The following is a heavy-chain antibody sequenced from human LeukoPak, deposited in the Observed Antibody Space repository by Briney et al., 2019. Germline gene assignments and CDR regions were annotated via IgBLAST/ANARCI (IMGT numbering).Heavy chain of an antibody. CDR2: INPNSGGT. Sequence: ASVKVSCKASGYTFTGYYMHWVRQAPGQGLEWMGWINPNSGGTNYAQKFQGRVTMTRDTSISTAYMELSRLRSDDTAVYYCARDSYGISPSSPKFDYWGQGTLVTVSS. V-gene: IGHV1-2*02. J-gene: IGHJ4*02. CDR3: ARDSYGISPSSPKFDY. CDR1: GYTFTGYY. D-gene: IGHD5-18*01.